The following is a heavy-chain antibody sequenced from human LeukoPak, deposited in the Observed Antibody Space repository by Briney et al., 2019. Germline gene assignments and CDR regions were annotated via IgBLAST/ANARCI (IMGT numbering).Heavy chain of an antibody. CDR2: IYTSGST. CDR1: GGSISSGSYY. CDR3: ARVVGDCSSTSCRANNWFDP. D-gene: IGHD2-2*01. J-gene: IGHJ5*02. V-gene: IGHV4-61*02. Sequence: SQTLSLTCAVSGGSISSGSYYWSWIRQPAGKGLEWIGRIYTSGSTNYNPSLKSRVTISVDTSKNQFSLKLSSVTAADTAVYYCARVVGDCSSTSCRANNWFDPWGPGTLVTVSS.